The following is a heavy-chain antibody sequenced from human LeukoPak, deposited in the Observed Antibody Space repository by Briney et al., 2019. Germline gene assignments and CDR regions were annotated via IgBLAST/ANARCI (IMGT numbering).Heavy chain of an antibody. CDR3: ARAITLTYFDY. Sequence: GGSLRLSCAASGFKFDSYAMTWVRQAPRRGLEWVSAIGGSGSSTYDADSLKGRFTISRDNSKNTLYLQMNSLRAEDTAVYYCARAITLTYFDYWGQGALVTVSS. D-gene: IGHD4-17*01. J-gene: IGHJ4*02. CDR2: IGGSGSST. CDR1: GFKFDSYA. V-gene: IGHV3-23*01.